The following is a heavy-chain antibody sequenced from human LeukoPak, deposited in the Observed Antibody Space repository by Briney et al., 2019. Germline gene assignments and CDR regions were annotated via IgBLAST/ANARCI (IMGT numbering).Heavy chain of an antibody. Sequence: GRSRRLSCAASGFSFGSHGIHGVRQAPGKGLEWVAVIWYDGTNKYYADSVKGRLTISRDNSKKTVYLQMNSLRAEDTAVYYCARDKNDAFDIWGQGTMVTVSS. J-gene: IGHJ3*02. CDR3: ARDKNDAFDI. V-gene: IGHV3-33*01. CDR1: GFSFGSHG. CDR2: IWYDGTNK.